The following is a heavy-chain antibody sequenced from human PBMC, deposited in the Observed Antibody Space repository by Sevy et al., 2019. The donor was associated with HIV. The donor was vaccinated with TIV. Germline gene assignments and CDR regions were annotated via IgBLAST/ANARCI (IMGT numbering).Heavy chain of an antibody. D-gene: IGHD2-15*01. Sequence: GGSLRLSCAASGFTLSSYGMHWVRQAPGKGLEWVAVIRYDGSNKYYADSVKGRFTISRDNSKNTRYLQMNSLRAEDTAVYYWARDRLGSTTSAEWWGGMDVWGQGTTVTVSS. J-gene: IGHJ6*02. V-gene: IGHV3-33*01. CDR3: ARDRLGSTTSAEWWGGMDV. CDR2: IRYDGSNK. CDR1: GFTLSSYG.